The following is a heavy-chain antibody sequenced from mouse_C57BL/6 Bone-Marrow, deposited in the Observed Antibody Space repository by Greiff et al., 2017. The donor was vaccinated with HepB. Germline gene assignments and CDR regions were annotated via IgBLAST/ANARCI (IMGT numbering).Heavy chain of an antibody. Sequence: QVQLQQPGAELVRPGSSVKLSCKASGYTFTSYWMHWVKPRPIQGLEWIGNIDPSDSETHYNQKFKDKATLTVDKSSSTAYMQLSSLTSEDSAVYYCARLGQDYYAMDYWGQGTSVTVSS. CDR2: IDPSDSET. D-gene: IGHD4-1*01. CDR1: GYTFTSYW. J-gene: IGHJ4*01. V-gene: IGHV1-52*01. CDR3: ARLGQDYYAMDY.